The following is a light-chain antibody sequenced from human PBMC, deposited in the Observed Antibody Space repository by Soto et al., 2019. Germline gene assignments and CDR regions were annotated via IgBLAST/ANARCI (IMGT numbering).Light chain of an antibody. V-gene: IGKV3-20*01. J-gene: IGKJ1*01. CDR2: GSS. CDR1: QSVSNNY. Sequence: EIVLTQSPGTLSLSPGERATLSCRASQSVSNNYLAWYQQKPDQAPRLLIYGSSGRATGIPDRWSGSGSGTDFILTISRLEPEDFVVYYWQQYGSSPRTFGQGTKVEIK. CDR3: QQYGSSPRT.